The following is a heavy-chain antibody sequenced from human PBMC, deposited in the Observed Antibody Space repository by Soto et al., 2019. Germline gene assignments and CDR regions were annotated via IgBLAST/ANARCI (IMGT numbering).Heavy chain of an antibody. J-gene: IGHJ2*01. D-gene: IGHD3-16*01. CDR2: IYYGRST. CDR1: GGSISNYS. V-gene: IGHV4-59*01. Sequence: QVELQESGPGLVKPSETLSLTCTVSGGSISNYSWSWIRQPPGKGLEYLGDIYYGRSTNYNPSLKSRLTISVDTSKNQFSLKLISVTAADTAVYYCVRLGLTYWYFDLWGRGTLVPVSS. CDR3: VRLGLTYWYFDL.